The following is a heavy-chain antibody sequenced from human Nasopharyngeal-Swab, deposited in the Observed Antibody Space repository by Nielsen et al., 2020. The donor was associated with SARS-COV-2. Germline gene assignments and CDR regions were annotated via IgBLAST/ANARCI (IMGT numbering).Heavy chain of an antibody. D-gene: IGHD6-13*01. Sequence: ASVKVSCNASGYTFTSYAMHWVRQAPGQRLEWMGWINAGNGNTKYSQKFQGRVTITRDTSASTAYMALSSLRSEDTAVYYCASDWQQLVTFDYWGQGTLVTVSS. J-gene: IGHJ4*02. CDR3: ASDWQQLVTFDY. V-gene: IGHV1-3*01. CDR2: INAGNGNT. CDR1: GYTFTSYA.